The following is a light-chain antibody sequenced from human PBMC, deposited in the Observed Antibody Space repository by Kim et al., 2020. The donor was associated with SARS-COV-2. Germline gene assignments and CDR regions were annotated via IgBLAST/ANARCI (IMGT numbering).Light chain of an antibody. CDR2: NND. Sequence: RVTISCSGSTSNIGRNTVSWYQHLPGAAPKLLIHNNDQRPSGVPDRFSGSQSGTSASLAISALQADDEAIYYCAAWDDSLSGRGVFGGGTKVTVL. CDR3: AAWDDSLSGRGV. J-gene: IGLJ3*02. CDR1: TSNIGRNT. V-gene: IGLV1-44*01.